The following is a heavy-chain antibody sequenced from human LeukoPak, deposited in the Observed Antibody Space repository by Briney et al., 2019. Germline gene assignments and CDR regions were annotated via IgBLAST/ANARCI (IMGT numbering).Heavy chain of an antibody. CDR3: ASTPPASGSQSRGYYYYYMDV. Sequence: PGGSLRLSCAASGFTFSSYAMHWVRQAPGKGLEWVAVISYDGSNKYYADSVKGRLTISRDNSKNTLYLQMNSLRAEDTAVYYCASTPPASGSQSRGYYYYYMDVWGKGTTVTVSS. CDR1: GFTFSSYA. J-gene: IGHJ6*03. V-gene: IGHV3-30-3*01. CDR2: ISYDGSNK. D-gene: IGHD1-26*01.